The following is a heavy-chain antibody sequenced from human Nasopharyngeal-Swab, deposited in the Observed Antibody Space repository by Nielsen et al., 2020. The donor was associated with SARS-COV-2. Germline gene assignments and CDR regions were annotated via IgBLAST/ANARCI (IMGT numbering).Heavy chain of an antibody. V-gene: IGHV3-23*01. CDR1: GFTFSSYA. CDR2: ISGSGGST. CDR3: ARDQIRTTMIREVLKRYYYGMDV. Sequence: GGSLRLSCAASGFTFSSYAMSWVRQAPGKGLEWVSAISGSGGSTYYADSVKGRFSISRDNGKNSLDLQMNSLGVDDTAVYYCARDQIRTTMIREVLKRYYYGMDVWGQGTTVTAP. D-gene: IGHD3-10*01. J-gene: IGHJ6*02.